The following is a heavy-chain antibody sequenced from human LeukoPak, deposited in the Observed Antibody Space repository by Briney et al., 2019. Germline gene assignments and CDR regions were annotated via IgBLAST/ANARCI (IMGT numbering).Heavy chain of an antibody. D-gene: IGHD3-10*01. V-gene: IGHV1-18*04. Sequence: GASVKVSCKASGYTFTGYYMHWVRQAPGQGLEWMGWISAYNGNTNYAQKLQGRVTMTTDTSTSTAYMELRSLRSDDTAVYYCARGTMVPTKIDYWGQGTLVTVSS. CDR2: ISAYNGNT. J-gene: IGHJ4*02. CDR1: GYTFTGYY. CDR3: ARGTMVPTKIDY.